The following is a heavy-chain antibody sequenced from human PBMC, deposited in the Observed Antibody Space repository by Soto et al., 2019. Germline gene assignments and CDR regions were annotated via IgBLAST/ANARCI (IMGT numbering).Heavy chain of an antibody. CDR1: GFTFSDYY. CDR3: ARDSPSHVVPAAIGSYGSGSYHYYCYGIDV. J-gene: IGHJ6*02. Sequence: QVQLVESGGGLVKPGGSLRLSCAASGFTFSDYYMSWIRQAPGKGLEWVSYISSSGSTIYYADSVKGRFTISRDNAKNSLYLHRTSLRAEDTAVYYCARDSPSHVVPAAIGSYGSGSYHYYCYGIDVWGQGTTVTVSS. D-gene: IGHD3-10*01. V-gene: IGHV3-11*01. CDR2: ISSSGSTI.